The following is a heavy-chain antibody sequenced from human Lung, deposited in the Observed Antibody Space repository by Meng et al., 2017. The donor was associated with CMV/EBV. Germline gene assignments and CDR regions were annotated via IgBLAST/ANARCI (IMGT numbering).Heavy chain of an antibody. J-gene: IGHJ5*02. Sequence: SETLSLNXAVYGGSSSGYYWSRIRQPPGKGLEWIGEINHSGSTNYNPSLKIRVTISVDTSKNQFSLKLSSVTAADTAVYYCARGRRGGFLEWLLSGNWFDPWGQGTLVTVSS. CDR2: INHSGST. D-gene: IGHD3-3*01. V-gene: IGHV4-34*01. CDR3: ARGRRGGFLEWLLSGNWFDP. CDR1: GGSSSGYY.